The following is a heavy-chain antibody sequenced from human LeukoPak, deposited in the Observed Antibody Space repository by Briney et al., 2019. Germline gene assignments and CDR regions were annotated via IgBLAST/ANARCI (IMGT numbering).Heavy chain of an antibody. V-gene: IGHV3-11*01. J-gene: IGHJ4*02. CDR2: ISSSGSTI. CDR1: GFTFSDYY. CDR3: ARDRSLWFGELSGYFDY. D-gene: IGHD3-10*01. Sequence: GGSLRLSCAASGFTFSDYYMSWIRQAPGKGLEWVSYISSSGSTIYYADSVKGRFTISRDNAKNSLYLQMDSLRAEDTAVYYCARDRSLWFGELSGYFDYWGQGTLVTVSS.